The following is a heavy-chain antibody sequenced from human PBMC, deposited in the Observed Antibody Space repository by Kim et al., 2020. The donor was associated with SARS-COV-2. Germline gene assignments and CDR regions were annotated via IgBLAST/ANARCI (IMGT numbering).Heavy chain of an antibody. CDR1: GFTFGDYA. CDR2: IRSKTYGGTT. V-gene: IGHV3-49*04. Sequence: GSLRLSCTASGFTFGDYAMSWVRQAPGKGLEWVGFIRSKTYGGTTEYAASVKGRFTISRDDSKSIAYLQMNSLKTEDTAVYYCTRIHGSGSYYTGYYYYGMDVWGQGTTVTVSS. J-gene: IGHJ6*02. D-gene: IGHD3-10*01. CDR3: TRIHGSGSYYTGYYYYGMDV.